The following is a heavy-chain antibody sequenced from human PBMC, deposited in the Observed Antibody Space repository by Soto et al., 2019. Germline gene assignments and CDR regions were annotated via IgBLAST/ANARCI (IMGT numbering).Heavy chain of an antibody. V-gene: IGHV3-30*18. CDR1: GFTFRSYG. J-gene: IGHJ6*02. CDR3: AKGLTPGIAVVYGVDV. CDR2: ISYDGSNK. Sequence: GGSLRLSCAASGFTFRSYGMHWVRQAPGKGLEWVAVISYDGSNKYYADSVKGRFTISRDNSKNTLDLQMNSLRAEDTAVYYCAKGLTPGIAVVYGVDVWGQGTTVTVSS. D-gene: IGHD6-19*01.